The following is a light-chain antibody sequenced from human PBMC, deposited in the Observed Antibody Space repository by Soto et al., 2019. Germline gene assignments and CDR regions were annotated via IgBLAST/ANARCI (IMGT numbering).Light chain of an antibody. V-gene: IGKV1-5*01. J-gene: IGKJ1*01. Sequence: IQMTQSPSTLSASVGDRVTITCRASQSIRNWLAWYQQKPGKAPNLLIYDVSSLQSGVPSRFSGSGSGTEFTLTISSLQPDDFATYYCQQYNSYSCTFGQGTKVDI. CDR1: QSIRNW. CDR3: QQYNSYSCT. CDR2: DVS.